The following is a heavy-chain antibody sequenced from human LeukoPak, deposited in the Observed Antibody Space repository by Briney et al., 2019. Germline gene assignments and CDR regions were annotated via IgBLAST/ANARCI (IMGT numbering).Heavy chain of an antibody. V-gene: IGHV4-59*11. CDR1: GGSISSHY. CDR2: IYYSGST. J-gene: IGHJ6*03. Sequence: PSETLSLTCTVSGGSISSHYWSWIRQPPGKGLEWIGYIYYSGSTNYNPSLKSRVTISVDTSKNQFSLKLSSVTAADTALYYCARGVTYYDFWSGYYNYYYYMDVWGKGTTVTVSS. CDR3: ARGVTYYDFWSGYYNYYYYMDV. D-gene: IGHD3-3*01.